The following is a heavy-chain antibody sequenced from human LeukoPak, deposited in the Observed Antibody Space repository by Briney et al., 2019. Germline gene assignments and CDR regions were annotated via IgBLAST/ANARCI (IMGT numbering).Heavy chain of an antibody. D-gene: IGHD5-12*01. J-gene: IGHJ4*02. CDR2: IYYSGGT. Sequence: SETLALTCNVSGDSINNKTFYWGWIRQPPGKGLEWIGNIYYSGGTYYNPSLKSRVTISVDTSKNQFSLQLTSVTAADTAVYFCARSYSGYATFDYWGQGTLVTVSS. CDR1: GDSINNKTFY. V-gene: IGHV4-39*07. CDR3: ARSYSGYATFDY.